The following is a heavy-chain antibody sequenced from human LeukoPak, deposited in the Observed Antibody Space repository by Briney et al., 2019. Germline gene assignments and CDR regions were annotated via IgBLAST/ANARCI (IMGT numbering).Heavy chain of an antibody. V-gene: IGHV3-23*01. D-gene: IGHD3-9*01. J-gene: IGHJ4*02. Sequence: PGASVRLSCAASGFTFSNYAMSWVRQAPGKGLEWVSAVSGRDTSTYYTDSVKGRFTISRDNSKNTLYLQMNSLSAEDTAIYYCAKWGDYDVLTGYYDSDYWGQGTLVTVSS. CDR3: AKWGDYDVLTGYYDSDY. CDR2: VSGRDTST. CDR1: GFTFSNYA.